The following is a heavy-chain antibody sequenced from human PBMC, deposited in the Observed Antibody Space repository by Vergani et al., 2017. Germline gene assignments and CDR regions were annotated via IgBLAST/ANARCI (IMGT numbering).Heavy chain of an antibody. V-gene: IGHV2-70*17. D-gene: IGHD3-10*01. J-gene: IGHJ4*02. CDR1: GFSLTTTGVS. CDR2: DDWEDDK. CDR3: ARVGSPASSPFDF. Sequence: QVTFTESGPALVKPTQTLTLSCTFSGFSLTTTGVSINWIRPPPGGALEGLASDDWEDDKFFSPSLGGRLAISKDTTRNRVVLTLTNVDSADTGTYYCARVGSPASSPFDFWGLGAQVTVSS.